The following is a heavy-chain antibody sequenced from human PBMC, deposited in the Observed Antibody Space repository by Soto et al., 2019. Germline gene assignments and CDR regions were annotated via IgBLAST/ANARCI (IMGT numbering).Heavy chain of an antibody. J-gene: IGHJ4*02. V-gene: IGHV2-5*02. CDR3: AHSVVAGLGYYFDY. CDR2: IYWDDDK. CDR1: GFSLSSTRVA. Sequence: QITLKESGPTLVKPTQTLTLTSTFSGFSLSSTRVAVGWISQPPGKALEWLALIYWDDDKRYSPFLKSRLTITKDTSKNQVVLTMTNMDPVDTATYYCAHSVVAGLGYYFDYWGQGTLVTVSS. D-gene: IGHD6-19*01.